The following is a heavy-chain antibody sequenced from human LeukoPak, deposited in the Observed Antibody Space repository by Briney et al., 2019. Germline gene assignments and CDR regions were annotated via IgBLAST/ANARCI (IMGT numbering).Heavy chain of an antibody. D-gene: IGHD5-24*01. V-gene: IGHV1-2*02. CDR1: GYTFTGYY. CDR3: ARDFGRLQRDAFDI. CDR2: INPNSGGT. Sequence: ASVKVSCKASGYTFTGYYMHWVRQAPGQGLEWMGWINPNSGGTNYAQKFQGRVTMTRDTSISTAYMELSRLRSDDTAVYYCARDFGRLQRDAFDIWGQGTMVTVSS. J-gene: IGHJ3*02.